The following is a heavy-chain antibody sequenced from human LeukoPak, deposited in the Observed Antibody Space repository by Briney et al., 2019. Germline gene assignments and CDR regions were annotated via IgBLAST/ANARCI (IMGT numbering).Heavy chain of an antibody. CDR3: TRDPNGRYYYDSSGYYYDGYFDY. D-gene: IGHD3-22*01. J-gene: IGHJ4*02. CDR2: IRSKAYGGTT. CDR1: GFTFGDYA. V-gene: IGHV3-49*03. Sequence: PGGSLRLSCTASGFTFGDYAMSWFRQAPGKGLEWVGFIRSKAYGGTTEYAASVKGRFTISRDDSKSIAYLQMNSLKTEDTAVYYCTRDPNGRYYYDSSGYYYDGYFDYWGQGTLVTVSS.